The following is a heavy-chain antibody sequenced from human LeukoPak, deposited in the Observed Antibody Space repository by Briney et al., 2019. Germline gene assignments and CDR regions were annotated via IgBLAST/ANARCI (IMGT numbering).Heavy chain of an antibody. CDR3: ARATYYDFWSGYTFDY. V-gene: IGHV1-69*13. CDR1: GYTFTSYG. J-gene: IGHJ4*02. D-gene: IGHD3-3*01. CDR2: IIPIFGTA. Sequence: ASVKVSCKASGYTFTSYGISWVRQAPGQGLEWMGGIIPIFGTANYAQKFQGRVTITADESTSTAYMELSSLRSEDTAVYYCARATYYDFWSGYTFDYWGQGTLVTVSS.